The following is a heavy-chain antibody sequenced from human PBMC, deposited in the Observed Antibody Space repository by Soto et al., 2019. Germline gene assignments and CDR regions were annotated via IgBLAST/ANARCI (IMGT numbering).Heavy chain of an antibody. CDR2: IYPGDSDT. Sequence: PGEPLKISCNGSGYSFTIYCIALVLQMPGKGLELMGIIYPGDSDTRYSPSFQGQVTISADKSINTAYLQWSSLEAPDTAMYYCARLGYGSRQDFDYWGQGTLVTVSS. CDR1: GYSFTIYC. CDR3: ARLGYGSRQDFDY. J-gene: IGHJ4*02. V-gene: IGHV5-51*01. D-gene: IGHD2-15*01.